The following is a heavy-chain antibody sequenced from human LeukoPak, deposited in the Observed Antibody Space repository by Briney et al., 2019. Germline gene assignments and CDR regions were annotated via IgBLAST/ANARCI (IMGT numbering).Heavy chain of an antibody. CDR2: IYHSGST. CDR1: GYPISSGYY. CDR3: AREGDSNSVGWFDP. D-gene: IGHD6-13*01. Sequence: SETLSLTCTVSGYPISSGYYWGWIRQPPGKGLEWIGSIYHSGSTYYNPSLKSRVTISVDTSKNQFSLKLSSVTAADTAVYYCAREGDSNSVGWFDPWGQGTLVTVSS. V-gene: IGHV4-38-2*02. J-gene: IGHJ5*02.